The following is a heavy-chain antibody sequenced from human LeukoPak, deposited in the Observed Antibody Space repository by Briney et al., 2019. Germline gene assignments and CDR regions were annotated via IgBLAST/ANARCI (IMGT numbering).Heavy chain of an antibody. V-gene: IGHV3-53*01. CDR1: GFTVSSNY. Sequence: GGSLRLSCAASGFTVSSNYMSWVRQAPGKGVEGVSVIYSGGSTYYADSVKGRFTISRDNSKNTLYLQMNSLRAEDTAVYYCARGYSSSWYFDYWGQGTLVTVSS. CDR2: IYSGGST. J-gene: IGHJ4*02. D-gene: IGHD6-13*01. CDR3: ARGYSSSWYFDY.